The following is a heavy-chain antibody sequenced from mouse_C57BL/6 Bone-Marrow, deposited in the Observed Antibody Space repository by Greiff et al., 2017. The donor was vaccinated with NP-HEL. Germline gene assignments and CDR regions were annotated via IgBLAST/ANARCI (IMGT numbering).Heavy chain of an antibody. J-gene: IGHJ3*01. CDR1: GFSLTSYG. D-gene: IGHD1-1*01. CDR2: IWSGGST. V-gene: IGHV2-2*01. CDR3: ARHEDYYGSSSAWFAY. Sequence: VKLMESGPGLVQPSQSLSITCTVSGFSLTSYGVHWVRQSPGKGLEWLGVIWSGGSTDYNAAFISRLSISKDNSKSQVFFKMNSLQADDTAIYYCARHEDYYGSSSAWFAYWGQGTLVTVSA.